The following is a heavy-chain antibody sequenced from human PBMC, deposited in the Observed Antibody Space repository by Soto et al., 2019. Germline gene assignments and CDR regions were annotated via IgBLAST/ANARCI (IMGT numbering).Heavy chain of an antibody. D-gene: IGHD2-2*01. CDR2: IYYSGST. Sequence: SETLSLTCTVSGGSISSYYWSWIRQPPGKGLEWIGYIYYSGSTNYNPSLKSRVTISVDTSKDQFSLKLSSVTAADTAVYYCARSPYCSSTSCYNFDYWGQENLVTVTS. J-gene: IGHJ4*02. CDR3: ARSPYCSSTSCYNFDY. CDR1: GGSISSYY. V-gene: IGHV4-59*01.